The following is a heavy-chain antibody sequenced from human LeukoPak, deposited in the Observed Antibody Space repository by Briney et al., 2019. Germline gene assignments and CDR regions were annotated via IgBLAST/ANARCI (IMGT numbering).Heavy chain of an antibody. CDR1: GFTFSSYA. V-gene: IGHV3-23*01. CDR2: ISGSGGST. CDR3: AKGWTYRPNWFDP. Sequence: GGSLRLSCAASGFTFSSYAMSWVRPAPGKGLGWVSAISGSGGSTYYADSVKGRFTISRDNSKNTLYLQMNSLRAEDTAVYYCAKGWTYRPNWFDPWGQGALVTVSS. J-gene: IGHJ5*02. D-gene: IGHD5-12*01.